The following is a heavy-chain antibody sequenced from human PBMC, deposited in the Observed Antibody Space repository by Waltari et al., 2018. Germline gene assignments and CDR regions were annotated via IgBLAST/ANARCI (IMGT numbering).Heavy chain of an antibody. Sequence: QLQLQESGPGLVKPSETLSLTCTVSGGSISSSTYYWGWIRQPPGKGLEWIGSIYYSGSTYSNPSLRSRVTISVDTSRNQFSLKLSSVSAADTAVYYCAREPYTSSNFGNYYMDVWGKGTTVTISS. CDR1: GGSISSSTYY. V-gene: IGHV4-39*07. CDR2: IYYSGST. D-gene: IGHD6-13*01. CDR3: AREPYTSSNFGNYYMDV. J-gene: IGHJ6*03.